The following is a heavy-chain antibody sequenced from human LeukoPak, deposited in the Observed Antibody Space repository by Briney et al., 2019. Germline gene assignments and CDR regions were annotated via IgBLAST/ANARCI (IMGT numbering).Heavy chain of an antibody. D-gene: IGHD3-10*01. CDR1: GGTFSSYA. V-gene: IGHV1-8*02. CDR2: MNPNSGNT. CDR3: ARGRRNMVRGAIRAYYFDY. Sequence: ASVKVSCKASGGTFSSYAITWVRQAPGQGLEWMGWMNPNSGNTGYAQKFQGRVTMTRNTSISTAYMELSSLRSEDTAVYYCARGRRNMVRGAIRAYYFDYRGQGTLVTVSS. J-gene: IGHJ4*02.